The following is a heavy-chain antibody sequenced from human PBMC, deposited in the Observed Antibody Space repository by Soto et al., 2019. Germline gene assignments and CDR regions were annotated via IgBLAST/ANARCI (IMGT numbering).Heavy chain of an antibody. CDR1: GFTFSSYA. J-gene: IGHJ4*02. D-gene: IGHD5-12*01. CDR2: ISYDGSNK. CDR3: ARVGGYSGYDPPDY. Sequence: GGSLRLSCAASGFTFSSYAMHWVRQAPGKGLEWVAVISYDGSNKYYADSVKGRFTISRDNSKNTLYLQMNSLRAEDTAVYYCARVGGYSGYDPPDYWGQGTLVTVSS. V-gene: IGHV3-30*04.